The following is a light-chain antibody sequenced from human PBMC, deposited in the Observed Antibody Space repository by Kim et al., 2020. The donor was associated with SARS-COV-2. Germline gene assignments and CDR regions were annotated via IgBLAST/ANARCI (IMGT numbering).Light chain of an antibody. CDR1: QSVSRSY. CDR3: QQYGSSWT. V-gene: IGKV3-20*01. CDR2: GAS. Sequence: LSPGERATLSCRASQSVSRSYLAWYQQKPGQAPRLLIYGASSRATGIPDRFSGSGSGTDFTLTISRLEPEDFAVYYCQQYGSSWTFGQGTKVDIK. J-gene: IGKJ1*01.